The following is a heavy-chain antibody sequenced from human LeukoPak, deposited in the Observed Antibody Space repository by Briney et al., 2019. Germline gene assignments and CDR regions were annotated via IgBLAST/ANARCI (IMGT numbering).Heavy chain of an antibody. V-gene: IGHV4-59*11. CDR3: ARGSLHYFDSSALPI. Sequence: SETLSLTCTVSGGSINGHYWSWIRQPPGKGLEWIGYIYYSGSTNYNPSLQSRFTISVDTSKNQFSLKLSSVTAADTAVYYCARGSLHYFDSSALPIWGQGTMVTVSS. CDR2: IYYSGST. D-gene: IGHD3-22*01. J-gene: IGHJ3*02. CDR1: GGSINGHY.